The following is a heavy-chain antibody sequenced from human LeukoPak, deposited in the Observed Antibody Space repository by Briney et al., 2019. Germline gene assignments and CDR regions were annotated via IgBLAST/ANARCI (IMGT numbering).Heavy chain of an antibody. V-gene: IGHV1-8*01. J-gene: IGHJ4*02. CDR1: GYTFTSYD. CDR2: MNPNSGNT. D-gene: IGHD6-13*01. Sequence: ASVKVSCKASGYTFTSYDINWVRQATGQGLEWMGWMNPNSGNTGYAQKFRGRVTMTRNTSISTAYMELSSLRSEDTAVYYCARGARIAAAGLTLGYWGQGTLVTVSS. CDR3: ARGARIAAAGLTLGY.